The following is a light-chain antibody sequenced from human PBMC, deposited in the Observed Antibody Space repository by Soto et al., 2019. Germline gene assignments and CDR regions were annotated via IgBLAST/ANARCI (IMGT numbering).Light chain of an antibody. J-gene: IGKJ1*01. Sequence: EIVLTQSPGTLSLSPGERATLSCRASQSVSSSYLARYQQKPGQAPRLLIYGASSRATGIPDRFSGSGSGTDFTLTISRLEPEDFAVYYCQQNGSSPTFGQGTKVDIK. CDR3: QQNGSSPT. CDR2: GAS. V-gene: IGKV3-20*01. CDR1: QSVSSSY.